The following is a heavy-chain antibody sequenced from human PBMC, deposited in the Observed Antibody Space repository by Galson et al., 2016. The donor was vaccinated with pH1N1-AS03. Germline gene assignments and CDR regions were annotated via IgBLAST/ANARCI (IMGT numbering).Heavy chain of an antibody. V-gene: IGHV5-10-1*01. J-gene: IGHJ5*02. Sequence: QSGAEVKKPGESLRISCQGSGHSFDSYWITWVRQMPGKGLEWMGRINPLDSYNDYNPSFQGHVSFSVDKSIHTAYLQWSSLEASDTGIYYCARQGTTVTANHVWLDTWGQRTLVTVSS. CDR2: INPLDSYN. CDR1: GHSFDSYW. D-gene: IGHD1-14*01. CDR3: ARQGTTVTANHVWLDT.